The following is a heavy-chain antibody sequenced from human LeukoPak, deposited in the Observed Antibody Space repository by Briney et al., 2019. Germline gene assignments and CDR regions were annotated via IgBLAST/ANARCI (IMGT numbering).Heavy chain of an antibody. CDR2: ISGSGGST. CDR3: AKRFNGIRGGDLRNWFDP. J-gene: IGHJ5*02. Sequence: GGSLRLSCAASGFTFSSYAMSWVRQAPGKGLEWVSAISGSGGSTYYADSVKGRFTISRDNSKNTLYLQMNSLRAEDKAVDYCAKRFNGIRGGDLRNWFDPWGQGTLVAVSS. CDR1: GFTFSSYA. V-gene: IGHV3-23*01. D-gene: IGHD3-10*01.